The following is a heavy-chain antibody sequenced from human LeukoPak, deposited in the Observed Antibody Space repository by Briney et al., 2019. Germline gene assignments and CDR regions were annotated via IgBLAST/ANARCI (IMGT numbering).Heavy chain of an antibody. D-gene: IGHD3-16*01. CDR3: TRIFGYYYFYMDV. CDR1: GFTFGDYA. Sequence: GGSLRLSCAASGFTFGDYAMSWVRQAPGKGLEWVGFIRTEDYDGATDYGASVKGRFTISRDDSKNIAYLQMNSLNTEDTGIYFCTRIFGYYYFYMDVWGKGTSVIVSS. V-gene: IGHV3-49*04. CDR2: IRTEDYDGAT. J-gene: IGHJ6*03.